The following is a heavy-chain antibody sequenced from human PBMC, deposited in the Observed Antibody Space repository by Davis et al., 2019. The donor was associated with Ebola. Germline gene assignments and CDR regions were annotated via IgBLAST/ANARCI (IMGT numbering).Heavy chain of an antibody. V-gene: IGHV4-61*02. J-gene: IGHJ3*02. Sequence: PSETLSLTCSVSDGSISSGSHYWSWIRQPAGKGLEWIGRIYASGSINYNPSLKSRFTISVDTSKNQFSLRLTSVTAADTAVYYCARDRGYYYEGAFDIWGPGTMVTVSS. CDR1: DGSISSGSHY. CDR3: ARDRGYYYEGAFDI. CDR2: IYASGSI. D-gene: IGHD3-22*01.